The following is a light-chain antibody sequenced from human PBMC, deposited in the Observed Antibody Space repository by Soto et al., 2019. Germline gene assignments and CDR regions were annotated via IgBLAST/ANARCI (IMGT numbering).Light chain of an antibody. Sequence: EIVLTQSPGTLSLSPGERATLSCRASQSVSSTSLAWYQQKPGQPPRLLIFGASSRATDIPDRFSGSGSGTDFTLTISRLEPDDFAVYYCQQSGNSPQKYTFGQGTKLEI. CDR1: QSVSSTS. J-gene: IGKJ2*01. V-gene: IGKV3-20*01. CDR3: QQSGNSPQKYT. CDR2: GAS.